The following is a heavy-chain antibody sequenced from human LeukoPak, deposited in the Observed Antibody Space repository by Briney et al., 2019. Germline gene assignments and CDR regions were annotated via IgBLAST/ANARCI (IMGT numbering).Heavy chain of an antibody. CDR1: GFTFSSYS. J-gene: IGHJ6*02. V-gene: IGHV3-21*01. Sequence: GSLRLSCAASGFTFSSYSMNWVRQAPGKGLEWVSSISSSSSYIYYADSVKGRFTISRDNAKNSLYLQMNSLRAEDTAVYYCARDLNGYCSSTSCYANYYYGMDVWGQGTTVTVSS. CDR2: ISSSSSYI. D-gene: IGHD2-2*01. CDR3: ARDLNGYCSSTSCYANYYYGMDV.